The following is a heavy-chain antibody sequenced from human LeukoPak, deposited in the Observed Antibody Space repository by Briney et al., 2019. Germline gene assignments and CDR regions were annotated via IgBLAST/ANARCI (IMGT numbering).Heavy chain of an antibody. CDR3: ARAASRYRGVYYFDV. D-gene: IGHD6-19*01. V-gene: IGHV4-59*01. Sequence: PSETLTLSCTASGDSISSYYWNWIRQPPGKGLEWIGYIHYSGGTNYNPAHKSLITISVDRSKNEFPLKLSSVTPADTAVYYCARAASRYRGVYYFDVWGQGTLVTVSS. J-gene: IGHJ4*01. CDR1: GDSISSYY. CDR2: IHYSGGT.